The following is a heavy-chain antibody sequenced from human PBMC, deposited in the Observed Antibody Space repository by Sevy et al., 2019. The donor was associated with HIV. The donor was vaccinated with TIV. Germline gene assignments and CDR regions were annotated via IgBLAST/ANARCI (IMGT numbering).Heavy chain of an antibody. Sequence: ASVKVSCKVSGYTLTKLSIHWVRQAPGKGLEWMGDFDPQDGETIYAERFQGRLTMTVDTSTDTAYMELSSLRSGDTAVYYCATVGLRYYSGASSYQGDWFDPWGQGTLVTVSS. D-gene: IGHD2-15*01. CDR3: ATVGLRYYSGASSYQGDWFDP. CDR1: GYTLTKLS. V-gene: IGHV1-24*01. CDR2: FDPQDGET. J-gene: IGHJ5*02.